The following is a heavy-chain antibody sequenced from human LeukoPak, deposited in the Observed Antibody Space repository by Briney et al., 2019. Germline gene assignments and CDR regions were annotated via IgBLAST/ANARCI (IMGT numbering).Heavy chain of an antibody. CDR3: ARRAGAYSHPYDY. CDR1: GGSISSDNW. J-gene: IGHJ4*02. D-gene: IGHD4/OR15-4a*01. CDR2: IHHSGST. V-gene: IGHV4-4*02. Sequence: PSETLSLTCAVSGGSISSDNWWSWVRQPPGKGLEWIGEIHHSGSTNYHPSLKSRVTISVDKSKNQFSLKLSSVTAADTAVYYCARRAGAYSHPYDYWGQGTLVTVSS.